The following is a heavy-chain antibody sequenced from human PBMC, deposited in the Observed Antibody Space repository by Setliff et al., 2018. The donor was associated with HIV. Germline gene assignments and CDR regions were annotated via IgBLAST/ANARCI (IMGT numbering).Heavy chain of an antibody. CDR3: ARLAREEYCRGRTCYPNWFDP. CDR2: IHFSGNT. D-gene: IGHD2-15*01. Sequence: PSETLSLTCTVSGSSISHHWSWIRQAPGKRLEWIGYIHFSGNTNYNPSLKGRVTISVDTSKNQFSLKLSSVTAADTAVYYCARLAREEYCRGRTCYPNWFDPWGPGTLVTVSS. CDR1: GSSISHH. J-gene: IGHJ5*02. V-gene: IGHV4-59*08.